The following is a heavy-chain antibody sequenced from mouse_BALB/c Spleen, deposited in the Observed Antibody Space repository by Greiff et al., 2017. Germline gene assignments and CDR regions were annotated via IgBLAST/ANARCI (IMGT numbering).Heavy chain of an antibody. CDR1: GFSLTGYG. CDR2: IWGDGST. V-gene: IGHV2-6-7*01. D-gene: IGHD2-4*01. J-gene: IGHJ4*01. Sequence: QVQLKESGPGLVAPSQSLSITCTVSGFSLTGYGVNWVRQPPGKGLEWLGMIWGDGSTDYNSALKSRLSISKDNSKSQVFLKMNSLQTDDTARYYCARETIYYDHGDAMDYWGQGTSVTVSS. CDR3: ARETIYYDHGDAMDY.